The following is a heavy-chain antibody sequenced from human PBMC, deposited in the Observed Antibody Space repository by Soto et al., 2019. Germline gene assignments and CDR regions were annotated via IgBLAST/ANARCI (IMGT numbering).Heavy chain of an antibody. J-gene: IGHJ4*02. V-gene: IGHV4-59*08. CDR2: VYYSGST. CDR1: GGSLSSHY. Sequence: PSETLSLTCIVSGGSLSSHYWSWVRQPPGKGLEWIGDVYYSGSTNYNPSLKSRVTISVDTSKNQFSLKLSSVTAADTAVYYCARRYGYSFGYWGQGTLVTVSS. CDR3: ARRYGYSFGY. D-gene: IGHD1-1*01.